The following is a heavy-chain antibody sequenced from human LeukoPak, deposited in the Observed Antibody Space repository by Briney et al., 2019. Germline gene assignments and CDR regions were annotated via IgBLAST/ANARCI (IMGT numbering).Heavy chain of an antibody. J-gene: IGHJ5*02. V-gene: IGHV4-34*01. CDR1: GGSFSGYH. Sequence: SETLSLTCAVYGGSFSGYHWTWIRQSPGKGREWIGDINHSGSANYNPPLKSRVTISVDTSKNQFSLKLTSVTAADTAVYYCVRDRCGGDCYPNWFDPWGRGTLVIVSS. CDR3: VRDRCGGDCYPNWFDP. CDR2: INHSGSA. D-gene: IGHD2-21*02.